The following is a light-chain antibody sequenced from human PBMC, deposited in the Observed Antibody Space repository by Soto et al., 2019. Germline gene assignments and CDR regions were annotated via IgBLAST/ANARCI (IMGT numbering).Light chain of an antibody. CDR3: QQSYSAPLT. V-gene: IGKV1-39*01. J-gene: IGKJ4*01. CDR2: TAS. Sequence: DIQMTQSPSSLSASVGDRVTITCRASQSISSFLNWYQQKPGKAPKLLIYTASSLQSGFPSRFSGTGSGTDFTLTIHSLQPDDFATYYCQQSYSAPLTFGGGAKVGI. CDR1: QSISSF.